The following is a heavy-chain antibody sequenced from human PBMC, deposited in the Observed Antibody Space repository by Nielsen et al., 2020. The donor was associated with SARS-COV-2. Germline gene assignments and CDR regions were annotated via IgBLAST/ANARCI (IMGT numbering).Heavy chain of an antibody. CDR3: ARRFTDTIFGANNYYFDY. J-gene: IGHJ4*02. D-gene: IGHD3-3*01. CDR1: GASISSGGYY. Sequence: SETLSLTCTVSGASISSGGYYWGWIRQHTGKGLEWIGYIYYSGSTYYNPSLKSRVTISVDTSKNQFSLKLSSVTAADTAVYYCARRFTDTIFGANNYYFDYWGQGTLVTVSS. V-gene: IGHV4-31*03. CDR2: IYYSGST.